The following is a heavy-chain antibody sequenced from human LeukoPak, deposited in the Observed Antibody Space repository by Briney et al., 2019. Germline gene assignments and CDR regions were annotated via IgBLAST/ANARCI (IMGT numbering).Heavy chain of an antibody. CDR2: INPNSGGT. D-gene: IGHD3-22*01. CDR3: ARAGVWDYFDTSGYHNGAFYI. J-gene: IGHJ3*02. V-gene: IGHV1-2*02. CDR1: AYTFTIYY. Sequence: ASVKLSRKSSAYTFTIYYIHLVRQAPGQGLEWMGGINPNSGGTNYAQKIQGRVTMTRDTSISTDYMELSRLRSDDTALYYCARAGVWDYFDTSGYHNGAFYIWGQGTMVTVSS.